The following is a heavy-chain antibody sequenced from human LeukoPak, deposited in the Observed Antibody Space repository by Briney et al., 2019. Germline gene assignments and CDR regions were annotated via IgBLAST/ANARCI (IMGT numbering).Heavy chain of an antibody. Sequence: GESLKISCKGSGYSFTSYWIGWVRQMPGKGLEWMGIIYPGDSDTRYSPSFQGQVTISADKSISTAYLQWSSLKASDTAMYYCARLGGYYYDSSGYAGYFDYWGQGTLVIVSS. D-gene: IGHD3-22*01. V-gene: IGHV5-51*01. J-gene: IGHJ4*02. CDR2: IYPGDSDT. CDR1: GYSFTSYW. CDR3: ARLGGYYYDSSGYAGYFDY.